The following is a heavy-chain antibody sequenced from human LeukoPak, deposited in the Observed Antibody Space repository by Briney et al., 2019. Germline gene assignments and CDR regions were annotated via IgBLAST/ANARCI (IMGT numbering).Heavy chain of an antibody. J-gene: IGHJ6*03. CDR3: ARGLYDFWSGSDLYYYYYMDV. CDR2: ISPSGGST. CDR1: GYTFTSYY. V-gene: IGHV1-46*01. Sequence: ASVKVSYKASGYTFTSYYMHWGRQAPGQGLEWMGIISPSGGSTSYAQKFQGRVTMTRDTSTSTVYMELSSLRSEDTAVYYCARGLYDFWSGSDLYYYYYMDVWGKGTTVTVSS. D-gene: IGHD3-3*01.